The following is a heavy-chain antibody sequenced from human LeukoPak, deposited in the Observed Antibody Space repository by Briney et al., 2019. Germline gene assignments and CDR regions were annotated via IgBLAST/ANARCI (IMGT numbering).Heavy chain of an antibody. Sequence: GGSLRLSCVASRFIVNDHAMHWVRHTPGKGLEWVAGVFWNGVDKGYADSVKGRFTIFRDNAKNSMYLQMNSLRIEDTALYYCSKDISAGGLDVWGPGTPVTVSS. J-gene: IGHJ6*02. CDR1: RFIVNDHA. CDR3: SKDISAGGLDV. CDR2: VFWNGVDK. V-gene: IGHV3-9*01. D-gene: IGHD3-16*02.